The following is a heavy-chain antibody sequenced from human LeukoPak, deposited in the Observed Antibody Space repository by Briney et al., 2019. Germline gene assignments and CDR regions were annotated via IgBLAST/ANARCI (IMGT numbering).Heavy chain of an antibody. J-gene: IGHJ4*01. CDR1: GGSFSGYY. CDR3: ASGDYGAGSPVMRY. CDR2: INHSGST. D-gene: IGHD3-10*01. Sequence: KTSETLSLTCAVYGGSFSGYYWSWIRQPPGKGLEWIGEINHSGSTNYNPSLKSRVTISVDTSKNQFSLKLSSVTAADTAVYYCASGDYGAGSPVMRYWGHGTLVIVSS. V-gene: IGHV4-34*01.